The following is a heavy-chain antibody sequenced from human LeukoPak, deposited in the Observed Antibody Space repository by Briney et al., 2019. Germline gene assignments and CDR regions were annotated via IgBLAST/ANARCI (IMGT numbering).Heavy chain of an antibody. D-gene: IGHD3-10*01. J-gene: IGHJ5*02. CDR3: ARVGSGVNWFDP. V-gene: IGHV4-59*01. CDR1: GDSISTYY. CDR2: IYYSGST. Sequence: SETLSLTCTVSGDSISTYYWSWIRQPPGKGLEWIGYIYYSGSTNYNPSLKSRVTISVDTSKNQFSLKLSSVTAADTAVYYCARVGSGVNWFDPWGQGTLVTVSS.